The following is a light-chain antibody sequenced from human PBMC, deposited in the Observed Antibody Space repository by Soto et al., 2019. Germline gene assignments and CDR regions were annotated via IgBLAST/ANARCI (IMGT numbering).Light chain of an antibody. CDR1: QSVSSY. V-gene: IGKV3-11*01. J-gene: IGKJ1*01. CDR2: DAS. Sequence: EIVLTQSPATLSLSPGERATLSCRASQSVSSYLAWYQQKPGQAPRLLIYDASNRATGIPARFSGSGSGTDFTLTSSSLEPEDFAVYYCQQRPWTFGQGTKVEIK. CDR3: QQRPWT.